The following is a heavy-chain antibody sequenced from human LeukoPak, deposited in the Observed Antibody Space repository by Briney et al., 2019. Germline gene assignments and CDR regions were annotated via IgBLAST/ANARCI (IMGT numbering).Heavy chain of an antibody. D-gene: IGHD5-18*01. CDR2: SNNCSPEI. CDR3: ARDFRQLWLRTFDY. J-gene: IGHJ4*02. Sequence: GGSLRLSCVVSHLTFRIYIVHWVRQAPGKGLEWVSCSNNCSPEIFHADSVKGRFTISRDNAKNSLYLQMNSLRAEDTAVYYCARDFRQLWLRTFDYWGQGTLVTVSS. CDR1: HLTFRIYI. V-gene: IGHV3-21*01.